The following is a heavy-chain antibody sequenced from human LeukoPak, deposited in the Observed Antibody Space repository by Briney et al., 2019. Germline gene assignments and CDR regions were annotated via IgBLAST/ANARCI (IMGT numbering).Heavy chain of an antibody. J-gene: IGHJ4*02. V-gene: IGHV3-53*04. CDR3: ARDYCSSTSCYYDY. CDR2: IYSGGST. Sequence: GGSLRLSCAASGFTVSSNYMSWVRQAPGKGPEWVSVIYSGGSTYYADSVKGRFTISRHNSKNTLYLQMNSLRAEDTAVYYCARDYCSSTSCYYDYWGQGTLVTVSS. D-gene: IGHD2-2*01. CDR1: GFTVSSNY.